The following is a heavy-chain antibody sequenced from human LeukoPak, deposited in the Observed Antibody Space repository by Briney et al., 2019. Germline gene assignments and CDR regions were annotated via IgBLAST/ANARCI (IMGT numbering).Heavy chain of an antibody. D-gene: IGHD3-22*01. CDR1: GFTFSSYG. V-gene: IGHV3-23*01. Sequence: GGSLRLSCAASGFTFSSYGMSWARQAPGKGLEWVSAISGSGGSTYYADSVKGRFTISRDNSKNTLYLQMNSLRAEDTAVYYCAKDSYYYDSSGKPPRDWGQGTLVTVSS. CDR3: AKDSYYYDSSGKPPRD. J-gene: IGHJ1*01. CDR2: ISGSGGST.